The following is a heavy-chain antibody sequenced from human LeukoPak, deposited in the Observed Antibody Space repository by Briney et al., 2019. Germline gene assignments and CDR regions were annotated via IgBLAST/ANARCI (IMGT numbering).Heavy chain of an antibody. D-gene: IGHD4-17*01. V-gene: IGHV3-48*03. CDR3: ARILPYGDYGDY. CDR2: ISSSGSTI. Sequence: QPGGSLRLSCAASGFTFSSYEMNWVRQAPGKGLEWVSYISSSGSTIYYADSVKGRFTISRDNAKNSLYLQMNSLRAEDTAVYYCARILPYGDYGDYWGQGTLVTVPS. CDR1: GFTFSSYE. J-gene: IGHJ4*02.